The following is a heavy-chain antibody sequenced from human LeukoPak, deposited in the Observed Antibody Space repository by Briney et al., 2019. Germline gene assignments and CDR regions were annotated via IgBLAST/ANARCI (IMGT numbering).Heavy chain of an antibody. CDR2: IYRSGST. D-gene: IGHD4-17*01. J-gene: IGHJ6*03. CDR1: NYSISNSLY. Sequence: SETLSLTCSGSNYSISNSLYWGWLRQPPGKGLEWIGSIYRSGSTFYNPSLKSRVTISLDTSKNQFSLKLSSVTAADTAVYFCVRGTYGYYMDVWGKGTTVTVSS. CDR3: VRGTYGYYMDV. V-gene: IGHV4-38-2*02.